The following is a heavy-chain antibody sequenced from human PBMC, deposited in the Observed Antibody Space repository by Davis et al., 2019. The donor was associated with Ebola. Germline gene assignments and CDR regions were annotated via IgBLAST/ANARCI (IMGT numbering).Heavy chain of an antibody. CDR1: AFTSSSHS. V-gene: IGHV3-48*02. CDR2: IGASGGYI. J-gene: IGHJ4*02. D-gene: IGHD3-10*01. CDR3: ARVSNYYGSGRFVDYFDY. Sequence: GGSLRLSCPASAFTSSSHSMNWVRQAPGKGLEWVSYIGASGGYISYADSVKGRFTISRDNAKNSLFLQMNSLSDEDTAMYYCARVSNYYGSGRFVDYFDYWGQGTLVTVSS.